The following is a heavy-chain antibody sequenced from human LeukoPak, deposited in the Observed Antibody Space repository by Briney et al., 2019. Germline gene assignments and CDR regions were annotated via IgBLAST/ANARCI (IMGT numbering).Heavy chain of an antibody. V-gene: IGHV3-33*01. J-gene: IGHJ3*02. Sequence: GGSLRLSCAAPGFTFGSYGMHWVRQAPAKGLEWVAFIWHDGSNTFYADSVKGRFTISRDNSKNTLYLQMNSLRAEDTAVYYCARDGVNCGGAGCYSFFAFDIWGQGTMVTVSS. CDR1: GFTFGSYG. CDR3: ARDGVNCGGAGCYSFFAFDI. CDR2: IWHDGSNT. D-gene: IGHD2-15*01.